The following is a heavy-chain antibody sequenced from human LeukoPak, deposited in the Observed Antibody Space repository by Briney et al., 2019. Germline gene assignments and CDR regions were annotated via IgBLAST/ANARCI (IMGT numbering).Heavy chain of an antibody. J-gene: IGHJ6*02. CDR2: ISSSSSTI. CDR3: ARLVGSYYYGMDV. CDR1: GFTFSTYS. D-gene: IGHD2-15*01. V-gene: IGHV3-48*02. Sequence: GGSLRLSCAASGFTFSTYSMNWVRQAPGKGLEWVSCISSSSSTIYYADSLKGRFTISRDNAKNSLYLQTNSLRDEDTAVYYCARLVGSYYYGMDVWGQGTTVTVSS.